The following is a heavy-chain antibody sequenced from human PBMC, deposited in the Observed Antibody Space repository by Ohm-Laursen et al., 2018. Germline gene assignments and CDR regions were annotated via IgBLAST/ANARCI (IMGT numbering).Heavy chain of an antibody. D-gene: IGHD3-16*01. J-gene: IGHJ6*02. CDR2: INRDGSST. Sequence: GSLRLSCAASGFTLSGYWMHWVRQDPGKGPVWVSRINRDGSSTTYADSVKGRFTISRDNAKNTLYLQMNSLRAEDTAVYYCARVQRGYYDGYYYYAMDVWGQGTTVTVSS. CDR3: ARVQRGYYDGYYYYAMDV. CDR1: GFTLSGYW. V-gene: IGHV3-74*01.